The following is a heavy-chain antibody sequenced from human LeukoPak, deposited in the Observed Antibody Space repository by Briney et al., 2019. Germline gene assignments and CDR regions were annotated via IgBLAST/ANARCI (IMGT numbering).Heavy chain of an antibody. CDR3: AKGPRAQEHSTHRFDN. CDR2: LYYSGST. CDR1: GGSINSSSYY. D-gene: IGHD1/OR15-1a*01. J-gene: IGHJ4*02. V-gene: IGHV4-39*07. Sequence: KSSETLSLTCTVSGGSINSSSYYWGWIRQPPGKGLEWIGSLYYSGSTYYNPSLKSRVTISVDTSKNQFSLKLSSVTAADTAVYYCAKGPRAQEHSTHRFDNWGRGTLVTVSS.